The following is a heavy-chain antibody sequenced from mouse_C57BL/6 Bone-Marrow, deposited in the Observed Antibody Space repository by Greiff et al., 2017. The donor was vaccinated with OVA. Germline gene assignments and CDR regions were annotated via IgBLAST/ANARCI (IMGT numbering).Heavy chain of an antibody. CDR2: IHPSDSDT. D-gene: IGHD1-1*01. CDR1: GYTFTSYW. J-gene: IGHJ4*01. CDR3: EISRIYYYDSSYAMDY. V-gene: IGHV1-74*01. Sequence: QVQLQQPGAELVKPGASVKVSCKASGYTFTSYWMHWVKQRPGQGLEWIGRIHPSDSDTNYNQKFTGKATLTVDKSSSTAYIMLSSLTSEDSEVYYREISRIYYYDSSYAMDYWGQGTSVTVSS.